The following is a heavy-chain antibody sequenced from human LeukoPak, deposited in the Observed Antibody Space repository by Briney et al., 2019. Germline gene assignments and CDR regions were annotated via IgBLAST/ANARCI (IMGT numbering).Heavy chain of an antibody. CDR3: ARDPDLVVVTAIDY. V-gene: IGHV4-59*11. CDR2: IYDRGSHYSGST. CDR1: GGSINGHY. Sequence: SETLSLTCTVSGGSINGHYWTWIRQSPGKGLEWIGYIYDRGSHYSGSTNYNPSLKSRVTISVDTSKNQLSLKLSSVTAADTAVYYCARDPDLVVVTAIDYWGQGTLVTVSS. J-gene: IGHJ4*02. D-gene: IGHD2-21*02.